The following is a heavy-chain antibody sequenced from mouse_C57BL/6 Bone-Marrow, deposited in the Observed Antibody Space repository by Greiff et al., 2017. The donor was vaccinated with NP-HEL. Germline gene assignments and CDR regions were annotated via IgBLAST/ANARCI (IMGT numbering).Heavy chain of an antibody. Sequence: QVQLQQPGAELVKPGASVKLSCKASGYPFTSYWMHWVKQRPGQGLEWIGMIHPNSGSTNYNEKFKSKATLTVDKSSSTAYMQLSSLTSEDSSVYYCARKTYYSNLYYFDYWGQGTTLTVSS. J-gene: IGHJ2*01. CDR3: ARKTYYSNLYYFDY. D-gene: IGHD2-5*01. CDR1: GYPFTSYW. CDR2: IHPNSGST. V-gene: IGHV1-64*01.